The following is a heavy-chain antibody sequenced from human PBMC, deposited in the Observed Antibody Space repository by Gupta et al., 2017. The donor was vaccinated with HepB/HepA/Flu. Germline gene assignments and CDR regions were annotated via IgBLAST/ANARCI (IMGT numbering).Heavy chain of an antibody. J-gene: IGHJ5*02. CDR1: GGTFSSYA. D-gene: IGHD3-10*01. CDR2: VIPTPGIS. Sequence: QVRLVQSGAEVKKPGSSVKVSCKASGGTFSSYAFSWVRQAPGQGLEWMGRVIPTPGISKYAPKFQGRLSITADKATSTAYMELSSLTSEDTAVYYCARIWEGIMVRGISPPWGQGTLVIVSS. CDR3: ARIWEGIMVRGISPP. V-gene: IGHV1-69*04.